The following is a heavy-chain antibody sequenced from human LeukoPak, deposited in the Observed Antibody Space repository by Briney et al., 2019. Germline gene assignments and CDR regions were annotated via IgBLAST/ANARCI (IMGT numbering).Heavy chain of an antibody. CDR3: AKDGGGTDFDY. J-gene: IGHJ4*02. CDR1: GFTFSRNG. V-gene: IGHV3-30*18. Sequence: GRPLRLSCEVSGFTFSRNGMHWVRQAPGKGLEGVAFISYDASNKYYADSVKGRFTISRDNSKNTLYVQMNSLRPEDTAVYYCAKDGGGTDFDYWGQGTLVTVSS. CDR2: ISYDASNK. D-gene: IGHD1-26*01.